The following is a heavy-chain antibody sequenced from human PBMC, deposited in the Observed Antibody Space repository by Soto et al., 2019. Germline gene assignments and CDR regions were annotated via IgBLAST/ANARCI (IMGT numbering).Heavy chain of an antibody. CDR2: INPNSGGT. J-gene: IGHJ4*02. CDR1: GYTFTGYY. CDR3: AREGGHCSSTSCYPLGES. D-gene: IGHD2-2*01. V-gene: IGHV1-2*02. Sequence: GASVKVSCKASGYTFTGYYMHWVRQAPGQGLEWMGWINPNSGGTNYAQKFQGRVTMTRDTSISTAYMELSRLRSDDTAVYYCAREGGHCSSTSCYPLGESWGQGTLVTVSS.